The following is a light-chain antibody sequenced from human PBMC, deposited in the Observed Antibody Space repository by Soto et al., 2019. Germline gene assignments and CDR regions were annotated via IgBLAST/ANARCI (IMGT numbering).Light chain of an antibody. V-gene: IGKV3-15*01. Sequence: EIVMTQSPATLSVSPGERATLSCRASQGVSSNLAWYQQKPGQAPRLLIYGASTRATGIPARFSGSGSGTEFTLTISRLEPEDFAVYYCQQYGSSPPITFGQGTRLEIK. CDR3: QQYGSSPPIT. CDR1: QGVSSN. CDR2: GAS. J-gene: IGKJ5*01.